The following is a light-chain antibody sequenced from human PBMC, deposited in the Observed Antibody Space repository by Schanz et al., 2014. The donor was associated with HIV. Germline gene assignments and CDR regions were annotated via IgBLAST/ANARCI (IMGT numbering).Light chain of an antibody. J-gene: IGKJ2*01. V-gene: IGKV1-39*01. CDR2: ATS. CDR1: QDISIS. Sequence: DIQMTQSPSSLSASVGDRVTITCQASQDISISLNWYQQKPGKAPRLLIYATSLLHTGVPSRFSGSGSGTHFTLTITSLQFDDFATYYCQQSYSATPYTFGQGTRLEIK. CDR3: QQSYSATPYT.